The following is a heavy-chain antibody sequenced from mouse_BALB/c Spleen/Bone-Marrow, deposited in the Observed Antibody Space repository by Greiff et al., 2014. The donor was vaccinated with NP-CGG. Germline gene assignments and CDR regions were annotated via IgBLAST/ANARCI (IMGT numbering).Heavy chain of an antibody. CDR3: TRWGLITTAPFDY. CDR2: IDLETGGT. J-gene: IGHJ2*01. V-gene: IGHV1-15*01. Sequence: QVQLKDSGAELVRPGASVTLSCKASGYTFTDYEMHWVKQTPVHGLEWIGAIDLETGGTAYNQKFKGKATLTADKSSSTAYMELRSLTSEDSAVYYCTRWGLITTAPFDYWGQGTTLTVSS. CDR1: GYTFTDYE. D-gene: IGHD1-2*01.